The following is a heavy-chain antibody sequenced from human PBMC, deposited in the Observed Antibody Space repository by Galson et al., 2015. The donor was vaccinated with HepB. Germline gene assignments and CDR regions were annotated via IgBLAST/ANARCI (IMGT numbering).Heavy chain of an antibody. V-gene: IGHV3-66*03. CDR1: GFTVSGNY. D-gene: IGHD3-16*01. CDR2: IYSSTTT. Sequence: SLRLSCAPPGFTVSGNYMSWVRQAPGKGLEWVSLIYSSTTTYYADSVKGRFTISRDNSKNALYLQMNSLRAEDTAVYYCARDQGDDYVNYYYYHGMDVWGQGTTVTVSS. CDR3: ARDQGDDYVNYYYYHGMDV. J-gene: IGHJ6*02.